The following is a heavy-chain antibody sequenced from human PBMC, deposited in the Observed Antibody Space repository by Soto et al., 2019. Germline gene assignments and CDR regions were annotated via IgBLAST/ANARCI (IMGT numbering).Heavy chain of an antibody. D-gene: IGHD3-10*01. V-gene: IGHV3-21*01. Sequence: GGSLRLSCAASGFTFSSYSMNWVRQAPGKGLEWVSSISSSSSYIYYADSVKGRFTISRDNAKNSLYLQMNSLRAEDTAVYYCARGVLWFGELLRVEYYYGMDVWGQGTTVTVS. CDR2: ISSSSSYI. CDR3: ARGVLWFGELLRVEYYYGMDV. J-gene: IGHJ6*02. CDR1: GFTFSSYS.